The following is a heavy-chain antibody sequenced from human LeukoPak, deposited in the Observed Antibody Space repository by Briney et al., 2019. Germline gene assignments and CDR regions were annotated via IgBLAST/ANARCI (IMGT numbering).Heavy chain of an antibody. V-gene: IGHV3-30-3*01. Sequence: GGSLRLFCAASGFTFTTYAMHWVRQAPGKGLEWVAVISYDGSNKYYADSVKGRFTISRDNSKNTLYLQMNSLRAEDTAVYYCARDEYDSSGNYYVDWGQGTLVTVSS. CDR2: ISYDGSNK. J-gene: IGHJ4*02. CDR1: GFTFTTYA. D-gene: IGHD3-22*01. CDR3: ARDEYDSSGNYYVD.